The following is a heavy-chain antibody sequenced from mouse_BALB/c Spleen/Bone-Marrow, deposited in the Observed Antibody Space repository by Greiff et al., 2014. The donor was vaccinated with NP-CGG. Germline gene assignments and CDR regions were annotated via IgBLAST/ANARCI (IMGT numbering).Heavy chain of an antibody. CDR3: TRDRGVQGYAMDY. J-gene: IGHJ4*01. Sequence: EVQRVESGGGLVKPGGSLKLSCAASGFTFSDFYMYWVRQTPEKRLEWVATISDGGSYIYYPDSVKGRFTISRDDAKNNLYLQMSSLKSVDTAMYYCTRDRGVQGYAMDYWGQGTSVTVSS. CDR1: GFTFSDFY. CDR2: ISDGGSYI. V-gene: IGHV5-4*02. D-gene: IGHD2-14*01.